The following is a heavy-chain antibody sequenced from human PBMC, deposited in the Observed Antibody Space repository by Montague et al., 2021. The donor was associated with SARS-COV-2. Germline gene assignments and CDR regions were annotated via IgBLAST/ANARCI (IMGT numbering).Heavy chain of an antibody. CDR3: ARSESPSYSSSPFDY. D-gene: IGHD6-13*01. V-gene: IGHV4-31*03. CDR2: IYYSGST. J-gene: IGHJ4*02. Sequence: ILSLTCIVSGGSISSGGYYWSWIRQHPGKGLEWIGYIYYSGSTYCNPSLKSRLSISLDTSKNHFSLRLSSVTAADTAVDYCARSESPSYSSSPFDYWGQGTLVTVSS. CDR1: GGSISSGGYY.